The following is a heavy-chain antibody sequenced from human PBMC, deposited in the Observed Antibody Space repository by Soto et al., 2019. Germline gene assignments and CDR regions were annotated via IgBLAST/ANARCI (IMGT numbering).Heavy chain of an antibody. Sequence: GGSLRLSCTATGFTFSESYMSWTRQAPGKGLEFLSHISSSGSSTYNADSVKGRFTISRDNAKNSLYLQMNSLRVEDTAIYYCARGGRPDYWGQGTPVTVSS. V-gene: IGHV3-11*01. CDR2: ISSSGSST. J-gene: IGHJ4*02. CDR3: ARGGRPDY. CDR1: GFTFSESY.